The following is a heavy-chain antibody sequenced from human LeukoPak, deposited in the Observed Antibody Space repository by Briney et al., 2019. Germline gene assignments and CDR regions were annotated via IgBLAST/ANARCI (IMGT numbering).Heavy chain of an antibody. Sequence: ASVKVSCKASGYTFTGYYMHWVRQAPGQGLEWMGWINPNSGGTNYAQKSQGRVTMTRDTSISTAYMELSRLRSDDTAVYYCASGVSSGHDAGWFDPWGQGTLVTVSS. V-gene: IGHV1-2*02. CDR3: ASGVSSGHDAGWFDP. CDR2: INPNSGGT. CDR1: GYTFTGYY. J-gene: IGHJ5*02. D-gene: IGHD6-19*01.